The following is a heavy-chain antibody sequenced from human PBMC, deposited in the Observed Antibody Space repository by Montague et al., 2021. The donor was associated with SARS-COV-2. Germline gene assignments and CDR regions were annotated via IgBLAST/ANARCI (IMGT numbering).Heavy chain of an antibody. CDR3: ARGMIRGVTTPFDY. CDR1: SGSIISSGYY. V-gene: IGHV4-39*02. Sequence: SETLSLTCSVSSGSIISSGYYWGWIRQPPGKELEWIGNIYYSGTTYYNPSLQSRGTISVDTSKSHVSLRLSSVTAADTAVYFCARGMIRGVTTPFDYWGQGSQVTVSS. J-gene: IGHJ4*02. D-gene: IGHD3-10*01. CDR2: IYYSGTT.